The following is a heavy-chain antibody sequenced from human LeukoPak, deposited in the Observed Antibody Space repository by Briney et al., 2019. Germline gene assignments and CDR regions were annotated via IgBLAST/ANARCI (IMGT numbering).Heavy chain of an antibody. V-gene: IGHV1-2*02. CDR3: ARGGDSSGYANFDY. D-gene: IGHD3-22*01. CDR1: GYTFTGYY. CDR2: INPNSGGT. J-gene: IGHJ4*02. Sequence: ASVKVSCKASGYTFTGYYMHWVRQAPGQGLEWMGWINPNSGGTNYAQKFQGRVTTTRDTSISTAYMELSRLRSDGTAVYYCARGGDSSGYANFDYWGQGTLVTVSS.